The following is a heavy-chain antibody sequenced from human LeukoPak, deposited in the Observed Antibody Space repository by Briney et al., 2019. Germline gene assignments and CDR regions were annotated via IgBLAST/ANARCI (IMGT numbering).Heavy chain of an antibody. V-gene: IGHV4-59*01. CDR2: IYYSGST. CDR3: ARMGAHDFWSGYYGYYYYGMDV. D-gene: IGHD3-3*01. J-gene: IGHJ6*02. CDR1: GGSISSYY. Sequence: SETLSLTCTVSGGSISSYYWSWIRQPPGKGLEWIGYIYYSGSTTYTPSLKSRVTISVDTSKSQFSLKLSSVTAADTAVYYCARMGAHDFWSGYYGYYYYGMDVWGQGTTVTVSS.